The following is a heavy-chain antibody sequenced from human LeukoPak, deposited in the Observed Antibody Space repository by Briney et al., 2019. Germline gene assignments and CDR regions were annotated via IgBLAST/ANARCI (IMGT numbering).Heavy chain of an antibody. CDR3: ARGRGGFDP. J-gene: IGHJ5*02. V-gene: IGHV4-59*02. CDR1: GGSVSSYY. Sequence: PSETLSLTCTVSGGSVSSYYWSWIRQPPGKGLEWIGYIYYSGSTNYNPSLKSRVTISVDTSKNQFSLKLTSVTSADTAVYYCARGRGGFDPWGQGTLVTVSS. D-gene: IGHD3-16*01. CDR2: IYYSGST.